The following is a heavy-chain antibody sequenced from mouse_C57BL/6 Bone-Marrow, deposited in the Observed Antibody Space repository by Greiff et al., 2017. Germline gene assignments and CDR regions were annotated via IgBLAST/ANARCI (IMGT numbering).Heavy chain of an antibody. J-gene: IGHJ3*01. CDR2: IYPGDGDT. Sequence: QVQLQQSGPELVKPGASVKISCKASGYAFSSSWMNWVQQRPGKGLEWIGRIYPGDGDTNSNGKFKGKATLTADKTSSTAYMQLSSRTSEDYAVYFCARIWSFAYWGQGTLVTVSA. D-gene: IGHD1-1*02. V-gene: IGHV1-82*01. CDR1: GYAFSSSW. CDR3: ARIWSFAY.